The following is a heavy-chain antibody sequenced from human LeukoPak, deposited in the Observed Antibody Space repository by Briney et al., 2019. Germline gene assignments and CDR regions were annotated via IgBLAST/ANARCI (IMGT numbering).Heavy chain of an antibody. D-gene: IGHD2-15*01. CDR1: GGFISNYY. V-gene: IGHV4-4*07. CDR2: IHSSGST. J-gene: IGHJ4*02. Sequence: PSETLSLTCTVSGGFISNYYWSWLRQPAGKEPEWIGRIHSSGSTLYNPSLKSRVTVSVDTSQNQFSLRLTSATAADTAVYYCARGPTHGGTYFDSWGQGTLVTVSS. CDR3: ARGPTHGGTYFDS.